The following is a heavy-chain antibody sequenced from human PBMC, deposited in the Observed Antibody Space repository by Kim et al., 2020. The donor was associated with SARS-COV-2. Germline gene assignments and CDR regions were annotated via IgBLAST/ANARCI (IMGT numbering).Heavy chain of an antibody. J-gene: IGHJ6*02. CDR2: INAGNGNT. V-gene: IGHV1-3*01. CDR1: GYTFTSYA. CDR3: ARDRVLLWFGEHSGYYYYYGMDV. Sequence: ASVKVSCKASGYTFTSYAMHWVRQAPGQRLEWMGWINAGNGNTKYSQKFQGRVTITRDTSASTAYMELSSLRSEDTAVYYCARDRVLLWFGEHSGYYYYYGMDVWGQGTTVTVSS. D-gene: IGHD3-10*01.